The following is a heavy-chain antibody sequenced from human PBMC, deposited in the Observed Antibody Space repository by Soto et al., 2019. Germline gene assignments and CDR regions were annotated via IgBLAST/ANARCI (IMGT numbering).Heavy chain of an antibody. D-gene: IGHD6-13*01. CDR1: EFTFSSYE. V-gene: IGHV3-48*03. Sequence: SLRLSCVASEFTFSSYEMNWVRQAPGKGLEWVSYISSSGTTIYYTDSVKGRFTISRDNAKKSLYLQMNSLRAEDTAVYYCVRFGGAAAGTGDYWGQGTLVTVSS. CDR2: ISSSGTTI. J-gene: IGHJ4*02. CDR3: VRFGGAAAGTGDY.